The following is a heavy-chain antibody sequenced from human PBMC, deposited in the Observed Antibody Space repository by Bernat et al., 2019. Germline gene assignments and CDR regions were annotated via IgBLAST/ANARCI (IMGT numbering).Heavy chain of an antibody. CDR2: IDPSDSYT. J-gene: IGHJ4*02. CDR1: GYSFTSYW. D-gene: IGHD6-13*01. Sequence: EVQLVQSGAEVKKPGESLRLSCKGSGYSFTSYWISWVRQMPGKGLEWMGRIDPSDSYTNYSPSFQGHVTISADKSISTAYLQWSSLKASDTDMYYCARHLGSSSWYTNYWGQGTLVTVSS. CDR3: ARHLGSSSWYTNY. V-gene: IGHV5-10-1*03.